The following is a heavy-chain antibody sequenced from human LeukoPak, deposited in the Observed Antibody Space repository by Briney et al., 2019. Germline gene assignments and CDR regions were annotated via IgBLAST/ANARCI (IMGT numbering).Heavy chain of an antibody. Sequence: SVKVFCKASGGTFSSYAISWVRQAPGQGLEWMGGIIPIFGTANYAQKFQGRVTITTDESTSTAYMELSSLRSEDTAVYYCARVIGPRASNHAFDIWGQGTMVTVSS. CDR1: GGTFSSYA. CDR3: ARVIGPRASNHAFDI. J-gene: IGHJ3*02. D-gene: IGHD1-26*01. V-gene: IGHV1-69*05. CDR2: IIPIFGTA.